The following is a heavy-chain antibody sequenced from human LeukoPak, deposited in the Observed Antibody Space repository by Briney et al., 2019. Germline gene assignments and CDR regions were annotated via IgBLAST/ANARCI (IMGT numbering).Heavy chain of an antibody. J-gene: IGHJ3*02. CDR3: AGGSRDAFDI. CDR1: GGSISSGNYY. Sequence: SQTLSLTCTVSGGSISSGNYYWSWDRQPAGKGLEWIGRIYTNGSTNYNPSLKSRVTISVDTSKNQFSLKLSSVTAADTAVYYCAGGSRDAFDIWGQGTMVTVSS. CDR2: IYTNGST. V-gene: IGHV4-61*02.